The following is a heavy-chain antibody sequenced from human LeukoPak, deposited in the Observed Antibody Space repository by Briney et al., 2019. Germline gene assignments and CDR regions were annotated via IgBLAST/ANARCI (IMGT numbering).Heavy chain of an antibody. CDR3: ARDWVGELPLYMDV. CDR1: GFTFDDYG. D-gene: IGHD1-26*01. J-gene: IGHJ6*03. V-gene: IGHV3-20*01. Sequence: GGSLRLSCAASGFTFDDYGMSWVRQAPGKVLEWVSGINWNGGSTGYADSVKGRFTISRDNAKNSLYLQMNSLRAEDTALYHCARDWVGELPLYMDVWGKGTTVTVSS. CDR2: INWNGGST.